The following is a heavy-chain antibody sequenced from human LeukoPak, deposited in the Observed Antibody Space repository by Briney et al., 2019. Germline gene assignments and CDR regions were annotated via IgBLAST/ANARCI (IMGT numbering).Heavy chain of an antibody. CDR3: ARAPAEIGGYYPEYFRH. CDR1: GFTFSRYW. V-gene: IGHV3-74*01. D-gene: IGHD3-22*01. J-gene: IGHJ1*01. CDR2: IKSEGST. Sequence: GGSLRLSCAASGFTFSRYWMHWVRQAPGKGLVWVSRIKSEGSTNYADSVKGRFTISRDNAKNTVSLQMNSLRAEDTGVYYCARAPAEIGGYYPEYFRHWGQGTLVTVSS.